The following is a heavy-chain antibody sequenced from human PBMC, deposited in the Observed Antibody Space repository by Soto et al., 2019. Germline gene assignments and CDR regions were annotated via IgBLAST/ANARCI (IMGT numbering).Heavy chain of an antibody. D-gene: IGHD5-12*01. CDR1: GFTFSSYW. CDR2: IKQDGSEK. Sequence: HPGGSLRLSCAASGFTFSSYWMSWVRQAPGKGLEWVANIKQDGSEKYYVDSVKGRFTISRDNAKNSLYLQMNSLRAEDTAVYYCARGYYSGYDWDSDYWGQGTLVTVSS. J-gene: IGHJ4*02. V-gene: IGHV3-7*01. CDR3: ARGYYSGYDWDSDY.